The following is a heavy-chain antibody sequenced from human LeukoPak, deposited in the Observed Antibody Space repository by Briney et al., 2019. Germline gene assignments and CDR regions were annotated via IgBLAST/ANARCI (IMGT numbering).Heavy chain of an antibody. CDR3: ARDTIYYDSSLSWFDP. CDR1: GDSINSSSYY. Sequence: SETLSLTCTVSGDSINSSSYYWGWIRQPPGKGLEWIGSIYYSGSTYYNPSLKSRVTISVDTSKNQFSLKLSSVTAADTAVYYCARDTIYYDSSLSWFDPWGQGTLVTVSS. V-gene: IGHV4-39*07. J-gene: IGHJ5*02. CDR2: IYYSGST. D-gene: IGHD3-22*01.